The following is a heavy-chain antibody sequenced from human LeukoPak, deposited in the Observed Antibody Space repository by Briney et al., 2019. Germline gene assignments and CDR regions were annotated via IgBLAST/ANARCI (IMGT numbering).Heavy chain of an antibody. V-gene: IGHV1-69*13. J-gene: IGHJ3*02. CDR1: GGTFSSYA. Sequence: RASVKVSCKASGGTFSSYAISWVRQAPGQGLEWMGGIIPIFGTANYAQKFQGRVTITADESTSTAYMELSSLRSEDTAVYYCARDSRSSSWYGAFDIWGQGTMVTVSS. CDR2: IIPIFGTA. D-gene: IGHD6-13*01. CDR3: ARDSRSSSWYGAFDI.